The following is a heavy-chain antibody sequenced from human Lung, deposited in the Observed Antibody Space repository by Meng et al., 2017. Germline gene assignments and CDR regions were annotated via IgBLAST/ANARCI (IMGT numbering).Heavy chain of an antibody. J-gene: IGHJ5*02. CDR1: GDSISSGDHY. CDR3: ARGGNITTIVPRWFDP. V-gene: IGHV4-31*03. CDR2: IYYTGST. Sequence: QVQLQESVPGLVKPSQTLSLTCTVSGDSISSGDHYWNWIRQHSGKGLEYIGSIYYTGSTHYSPSLQSRVTISVDTSKNQFSLQLSSVTAADTALYYCARGGNITTIVPRWFDPWGQGTLVTVSS. D-gene: IGHD1-14*01.